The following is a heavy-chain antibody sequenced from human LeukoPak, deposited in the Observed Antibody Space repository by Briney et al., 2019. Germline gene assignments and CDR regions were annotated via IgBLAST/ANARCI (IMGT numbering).Heavy chain of an antibody. CDR2: INHSGST. D-gene: IGHD6-13*01. V-gene: IGHV4-34*01. Sequence: SETLSLTCAVYSGSFSGYSWNWIRQPPGKGLEWIGEINHSGSTNYNPSLKSRVTISVDPSKDQFSLKLSSVTAADTAVYYCARSRIPAPGPTHWGQGTLVTVSS. J-gene: IGHJ4*02. CDR1: SGSFSGYS. CDR3: ARSRIPAPGPTH.